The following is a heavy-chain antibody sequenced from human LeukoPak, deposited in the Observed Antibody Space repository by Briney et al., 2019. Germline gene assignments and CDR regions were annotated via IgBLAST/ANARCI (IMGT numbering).Heavy chain of an antibody. CDR3: AKGPKQQLVGSRGKYFDY. Sequence: GRSLRLSCAASGFTFSTYAIHWVRQAPGKGLEWVAVISFDGVNTFYADSVKGRFTISRDNAKNSLYLQMNSLRADDTAVYYCAKGPKQQLVGSRGKYFDYWGQGTLVTVSS. D-gene: IGHD6-13*01. CDR1: GFTFSTYA. V-gene: IGHV3-30*04. CDR2: ISFDGVNT. J-gene: IGHJ4*02.